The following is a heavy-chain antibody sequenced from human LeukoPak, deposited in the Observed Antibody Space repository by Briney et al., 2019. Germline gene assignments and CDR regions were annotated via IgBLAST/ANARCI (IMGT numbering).Heavy chain of an antibody. CDR3: ARLLYSSSWQGFDY. J-gene: IGHJ4*02. Sequence: PSETLSLTCTVSGGSISSYYWSWIRQPPGKGLEWIGYIYYSGSTNYNPSLKSRVTISVDTSKNQFSLKLSSVTAADTAVYYCARLLYSSSWQGFDYWGQGTLVTVSS. CDR2: IYYSGST. CDR1: GGSISSYY. D-gene: IGHD6-13*01. V-gene: IGHV4-59*01.